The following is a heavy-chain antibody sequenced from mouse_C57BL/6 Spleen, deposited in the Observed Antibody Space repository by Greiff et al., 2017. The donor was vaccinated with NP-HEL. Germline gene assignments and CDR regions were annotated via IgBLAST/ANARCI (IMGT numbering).Heavy chain of an antibody. V-gene: IGHV10-1*01. Sequence: DVKLVESGGGLVQPKGSLKLSCAASGFSFNTYAMNWVRQAPGKGLEWVARIRSKSNNYATYYADSVKDRFTISRDDSESMHYLQMNNLKTEDTAMYYCGRHVYYGSSPYAVDYWGQGTSVTVSS. CDR1: GFSFNTYA. CDR3: GRHVYYGSSPYAVDY. J-gene: IGHJ4*01. CDR2: IRSKSNNYAT. D-gene: IGHD1-1*01.